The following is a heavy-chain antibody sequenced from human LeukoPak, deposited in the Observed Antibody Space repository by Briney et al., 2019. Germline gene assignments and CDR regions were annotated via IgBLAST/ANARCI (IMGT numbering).Heavy chain of an antibody. CDR2: IYYSGST. V-gene: IGHV4-39*01. CDR3: ARRRHYGGNSGGLDYFDY. D-gene: IGHD4-23*01. J-gene: IGHJ4*02. Sequence: SETLSLTCTVAGGSISSSSYYWGWIRQPPGKGLEWIGSIYYSGSTYYNPSLKSRVTISVDTSKNQFSLKLSSVTAADTAVYYCARRRHYGGNSGGLDYFDYWGQGTLVTDSS. CDR1: GGSISSSSYY.